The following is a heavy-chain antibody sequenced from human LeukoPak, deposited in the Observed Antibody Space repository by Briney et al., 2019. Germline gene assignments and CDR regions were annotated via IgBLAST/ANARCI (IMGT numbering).Heavy chain of an antibody. CDR2: ISSSSSYI. CDR1: GFSFSSYS. CDR3: GGDTGIAVAGPGY. Sequence: PGGSLRLSCAASGFSFSSYSMNWVRQAPGKGLEWVSSISSSSSYIYYADSVKGRFTISRDNAKNSLYLQMNSLRAEDTAVYYCGGDTGIAVAGPGYWGQGTLVTVSS. D-gene: IGHD6-19*01. V-gene: IGHV3-21*01. J-gene: IGHJ4*02.